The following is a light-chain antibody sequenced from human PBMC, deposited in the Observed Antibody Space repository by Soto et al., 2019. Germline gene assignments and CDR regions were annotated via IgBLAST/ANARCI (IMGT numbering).Light chain of an antibody. CDR2: DAS. CDR1: QSIGTW. CDR3: QQYSDSSGA. J-gene: IGKJ1*01. Sequence: DIQVTQSPSTLSASVGDRVTITCGASQSIGTWLAWYQQKPGKAPKLLIFDASTLESGVPSRFSGSASGTDFTLTISSLQPDDFAPYYCQQYSDSSGAFGQGTRVEIK. V-gene: IGKV1-5*01.